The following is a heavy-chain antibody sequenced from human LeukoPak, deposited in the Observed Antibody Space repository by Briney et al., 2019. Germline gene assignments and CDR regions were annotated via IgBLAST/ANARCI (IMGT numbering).Heavy chain of an antibody. V-gene: IGHV4-59*08. Sequence: PSETLSLTCAVYGGSFSGYYWSWIRQPPGKGLEWIGYIYYTGSTTYNPSLKSRVTISVDTSKNQFSLKLSSVTAADTAVYYCARLRSGSSDYFDYWGQGTLVTVSS. CDR1: GGSFSGYY. D-gene: IGHD1-26*01. CDR3: ARLRSGSSDYFDY. CDR2: IYYTGST. J-gene: IGHJ4*02.